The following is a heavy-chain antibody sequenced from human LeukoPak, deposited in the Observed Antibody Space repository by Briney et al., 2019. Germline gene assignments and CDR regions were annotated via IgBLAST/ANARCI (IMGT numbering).Heavy chain of an antibody. CDR3: ARGGVHYGSGGYYSYFDY. V-gene: IGHV1-8*03. Sequence: ASVKVSCKASGYTFTNYDINWVRQATGQGLEWMGWMIPNSGTTGYAQKFQGRVTITRNTSMSTAYMELSSLRSEDTAVYYCARGGVHYGSGGYYSYFDYWGQGTLVTVSS. D-gene: IGHD3-10*01. CDR2: MIPNSGTT. J-gene: IGHJ4*02. CDR1: GYTFTNYD.